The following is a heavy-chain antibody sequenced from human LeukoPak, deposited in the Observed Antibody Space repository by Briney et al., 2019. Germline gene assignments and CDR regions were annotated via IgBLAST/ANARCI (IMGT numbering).Heavy chain of an antibody. D-gene: IGHD3-10*01. V-gene: IGHV3-23*01. CDR2: ISGSGGST. Sequence: GGSLRLSCAASGFTFSSYAMSWVRQAPGKGLEWVSAISGSGGSTYYADSVKGRFTISRDNSKNTLYLQMNSLRAEDTAVYYCAKIAYYYGSGSRYYYYGMDVWGQGTTVTVSS. CDR3: AKIAYYYGSGSRYYYYGMDV. J-gene: IGHJ6*02. CDR1: GFTFSSYA.